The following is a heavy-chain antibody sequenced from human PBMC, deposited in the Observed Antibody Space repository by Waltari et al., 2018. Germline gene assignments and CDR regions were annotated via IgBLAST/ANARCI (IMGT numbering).Heavy chain of an antibody. Sequence: EVQLDESGGGLVQPGGSLSLSCSASGFTFPRYLMNWVRQAPGKGLVWVERINSDGSSTTYADSVKGRFTISRDNAKNTVYLQMNSLRVEDTAVYYCTRALWLGELYDYWGQGTLVTVSS. D-gene: IGHD3-10*01. CDR2: INSDGSST. CDR3: TRALWLGELYDY. J-gene: IGHJ4*02. V-gene: IGHV3-74*01. CDR1: GFTFPRYL.